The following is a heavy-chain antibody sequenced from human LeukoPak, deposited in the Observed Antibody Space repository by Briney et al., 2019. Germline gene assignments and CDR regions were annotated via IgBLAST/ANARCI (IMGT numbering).Heavy chain of an antibody. V-gene: IGHV4-38-2*01. CDR2: VFHSGKT. D-gene: IGHD3-16*01. J-gene: IGHJ4*02. CDR1: GYSISSGLY. CDR3: ARHVSFGTYYFDS. Sequence: SETLSLTCAVSGYSISSGLYWAWIRQPPGKGLEWIGSVFHSGKTSYNSSLKSRVTMSADTSKNQFSLRLRSVTAADTAVYYCARHVSFGTYYFDSWGQGPPFTVSS.